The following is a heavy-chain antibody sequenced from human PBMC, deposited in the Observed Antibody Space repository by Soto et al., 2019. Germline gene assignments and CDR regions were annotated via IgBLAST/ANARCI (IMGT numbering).Heavy chain of an antibody. J-gene: IGHJ5*02. Sequence: GGSLRLSCATSGFTFISYSMNWVRPAPGKGLEWVSSISSSSSYIYYADSVKGRFTISRDNAKNSLYLQMNSLRAEDTAVYYCARDAWITMVRGVINPFDPWGQGTLVTVSS. CDR1: GFTFISYS. CDR2: ISSSSSYI. D-gene: IGHD3-10*01. V-gene: IGHV3-21*01. CDR3: ARDAWITMVRGVINPFDP.